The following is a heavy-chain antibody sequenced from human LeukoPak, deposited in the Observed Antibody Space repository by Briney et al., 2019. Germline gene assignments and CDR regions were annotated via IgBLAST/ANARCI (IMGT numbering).Heavy chain of an antibody. D-gene: IGHD6-19*01. CDR1: GYTFTSYY. J-gene: IGHJ4*02. CDR3: ARGPGIAVAGIPHFDY. Sequence: ASVKVSCKASGYTFTSYYMHWVRQAPGQGLGWMGIINPSGGSTSYAQKFQGRVTMTRDTSTSTVYMELRSLRSDDTAVYYCARGPGIAVAGIPHFDYWGQGTLVTVSS. CDR2: INPSGGST. V-gene: IGHV1-46*01.